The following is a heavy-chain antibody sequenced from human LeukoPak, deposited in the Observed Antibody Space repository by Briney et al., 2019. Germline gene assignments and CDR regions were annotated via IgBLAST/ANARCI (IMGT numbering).Heavy chain of an antibody. V-gene: IGHV3-21*01. CDR3: ARGSRFGVVGRDAFDI. CDR2: ITTSSSYM. Sequence: KTGGSLRLSCAASGFTFSAYNMNWVRRTPGKGLEWVSSITTSSSYMFYADSVRGRFTISRDNAKNSLYLQVNSLRAEDTAVYYCARGSRFGVVGRDAFDIWGQGTVVTVSS. D-gene: IGHD3-3*01. J-gene: IGHJ3*02. CDR1: GFTFSAYN.